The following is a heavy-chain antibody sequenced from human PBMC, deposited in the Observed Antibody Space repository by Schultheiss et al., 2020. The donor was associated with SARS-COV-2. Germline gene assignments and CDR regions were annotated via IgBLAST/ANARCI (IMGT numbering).Heavy chain of an antibody. V-gene: IGHV4-30-4*07. CDR3: ARGYRYFYYAMDV. CDR1: GGSISSANYC. CDR2: IYYSGDT. D-gene: IGHD5-18*01. Sequence: SETLSLTCSVSGGSISSANYCWSWIRQPPGKGLEWIGYIYYSGDTSYNPSLKSRVTISGDTSKNQFSLKMSSVTAADTAVYYCARGYRYFYYAMDVWGQGTTVTVSS. J-gene: IGHJ6*02.